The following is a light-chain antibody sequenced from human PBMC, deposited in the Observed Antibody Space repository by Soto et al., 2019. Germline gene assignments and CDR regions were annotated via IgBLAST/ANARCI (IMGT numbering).Light chain of an antibody. CDR3: ASKRDNGRV. CDR2: GNS. J-gene: IGLJ3*02. V-gene: IGLV1-44*01. CDR1: SSNVGFNA. Sequence: QAVVTQPPSASGAPGQRVTLSCVGGSSNVGFNAVNWYQQIPGAAPKLLMHGNSQRPSGVPDRFSGSKSGNTAYLTISGLQAEDEAVYYCASKRDNGRVFGGGTKLTVL.